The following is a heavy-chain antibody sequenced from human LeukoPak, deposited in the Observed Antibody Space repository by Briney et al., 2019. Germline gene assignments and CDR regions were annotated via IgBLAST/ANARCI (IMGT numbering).Heavy chain of an antibody. J-gene: IGHJ4*02. D-gene: IGHD5-18*01. V-gene: IGHV3-30-3*01. CDR2: ISFDGTDK. CDR3: ARDLAYSRLDY. Sequence: GGSLRLSCAASGFTFSNHAMNWVRQAPGKGLEWVTTISFDGTDKYYADAVKGRFTISRDNAKSSLYLQMDSLRVEDTAFYYCARDLAYSRLDYWGQGVLVTVSS. CDR1: GFTFSNHA.